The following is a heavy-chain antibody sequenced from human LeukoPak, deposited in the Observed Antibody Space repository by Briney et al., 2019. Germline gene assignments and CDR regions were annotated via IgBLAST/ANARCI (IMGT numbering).Heavy chain of an antibody. CDR3: ARMCSGGSCYSEMYY. J-gene: IGHJ4*02. CDR2: IIPIFGTA. D-gene: IGHD2-15*01. V-gene: IGHV1-69*05. CDR1: GGTFSSYA. Sequence: ASVKVSCKASGGTFSSYAISWVRQAPGQGLEWMGRIIPIFGTANYAQKFQGRVTITTDESTSTAYMELSSLRSEDTAVYYCARMCSGGSCYSEMYYWGQGTLVTVSS.